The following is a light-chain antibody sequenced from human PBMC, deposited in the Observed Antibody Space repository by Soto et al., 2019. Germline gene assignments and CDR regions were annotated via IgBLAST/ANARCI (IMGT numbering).Light chain of an antibody. CDR3: CSYAGSHYV. CDR1: SSDVGGYNY. V-gene: IGLV2-11*01. J-gene: IGLJ1*01. Sequence: QSALTQPRSVSGSPGQSVTISCTGTSSDVGGYNYVSWYQQHPGKAPKLMIYDVSKRPSGVPDRFSGSKSGNTASLTISGLQAGDEADYYCCSYAGSHYVFGTGTKVTVL. CDR2: DVS.